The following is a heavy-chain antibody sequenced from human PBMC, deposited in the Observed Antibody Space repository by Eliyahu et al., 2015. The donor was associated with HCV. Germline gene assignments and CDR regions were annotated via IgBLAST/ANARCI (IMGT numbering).Heavy chain of an antibody. J-gene: IGHJ4*02. Sequence: EVQLVESGGGLVKPGGSLRLSCAASGFTFSXYSMTWVRQGPGKGVEWVSSISSSSSYIYYADSVKGRFTISRDNAKNSLYLQMNSLRAEDTAVYYCARISDVVVVAANFDYWGQGTLVTVSS. CDR2: ISSSSSYI. V-gene: IGHV3-21*01. CDR1: GFTFSXYS. D-gene: IGHD2-15*01. CDR3: ARISDVVVVAANFDY.